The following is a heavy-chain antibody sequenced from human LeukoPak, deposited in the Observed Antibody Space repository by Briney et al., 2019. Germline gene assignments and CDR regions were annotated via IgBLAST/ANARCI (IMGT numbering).Heavy chain of an antibody. CDR1: GFTFSDYG. CDR2: IWYDGSSK. D-gene: IGHD5-18*01. CDR3: TRGRGYSYGPLNY. J-gene: IGHJ4*02. V-gene: IGHV3-33*01. Sequence: PGGSLRLSCAASGFTFSDYGMHWVRQAPGKGLEWVAVIWYDGSSKYYADSVKGRFTISRDNDKNTLYLQMNSLRVEDTAVYYCTRGRGYSYGPLNYWGQGTLVTVSS.